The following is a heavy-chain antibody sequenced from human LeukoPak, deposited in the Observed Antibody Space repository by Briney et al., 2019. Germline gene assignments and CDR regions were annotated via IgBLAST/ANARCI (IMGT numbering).Heavy chain of an antibody. D-gene: IGHD1/OR15-1a*01. J-gene: IGHJ4*02. CDR2: IFYSGST. Sequence: PSETLSLTCTVAGGSISSYYWSWIRQPPGKGLEWIGYIFYSGSTNYNPSVKSRVTISVDTAKNEFSLKLSSVTAADTAVYYCAREGTRGGLFDYWGQGTLVTVSS. CDR3: AREGTRGGLFDY. CDR1: GGSISSYY. V-gene: IGHV4-59*01.